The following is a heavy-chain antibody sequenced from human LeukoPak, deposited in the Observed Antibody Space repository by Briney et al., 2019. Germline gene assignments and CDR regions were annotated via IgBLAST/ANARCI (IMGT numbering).Heavy chain of an antibody. D-gene: IGHD6-13*01. V-gene: IGHV1-2*02. J-gene: IGHJ6*02. CDR2: INPNSGGT. Sequence: ASVKVSCKASGYTFTGYYMHWVRQAPGQGLEWMGWINPNSGGTNYAQKLQGRVTMTTDTSTSTAYMELRSLRSDDTAVYYCARGRPTKEILRLQQLVRGYDYYGMDVWGQGTTVTVSS. CDR1: GYTFTGYY. CDR3: ARGRPTKEILRLQQLVRGYDYYGMDV.